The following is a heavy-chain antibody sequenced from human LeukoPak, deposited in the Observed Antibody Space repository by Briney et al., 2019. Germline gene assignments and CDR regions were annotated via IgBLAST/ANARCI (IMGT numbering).Heavy chain of an antibody. J-gene: IGHJ5*02. CDR1: GFTFSSYW. D-gene: IGHD6-13*01. CDR3: AREGSIAAAGTPPGFDP. CDR2: TSSSGSTI. V-gene: IGHV3-11*01. Sequence: GGSLRLSCAASGFTFSSYWMSWIRQAPGKGLEWVSYTSSSGSTIYYADSVKGRFTISRDNAKNSLYLQMNSLRAEDTAVYYCAREGSIAAAGTPPGFDPWGQGTLVTISS.